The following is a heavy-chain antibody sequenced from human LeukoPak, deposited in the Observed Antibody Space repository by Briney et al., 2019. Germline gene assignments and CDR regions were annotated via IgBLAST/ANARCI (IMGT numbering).Heavy chain of an antibody. J-gene: IGHJ4*02. D-gene: IGHD6-13*01. CDR1: GYTFTSYY. Sequence: ASVKVSCKASGYTFTSYYIRWVRQAPGQGLEWMGIINPSGGSTSYAQKFQGRVTMTRDTSTSTVYMELSSLRSEDTAVYYCARERGRQQLPEIFDYWGQGTLVTVSS. V-gene: IGHV1-46*01. CDR2: INPSGGST. CDR3: ARERGRQQLPEIFDY.